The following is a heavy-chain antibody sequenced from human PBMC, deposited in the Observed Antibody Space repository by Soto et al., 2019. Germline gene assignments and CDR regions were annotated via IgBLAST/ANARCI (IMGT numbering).Heavy chain of an antibody. J-gene: IGHJ4*02. Sequence: QVQLVESGGSVVQPGRSLRLSCAASGFTFSSYGMHWVRQAPGKGLEWVAVISYDGSNKYYADSVKGRFTISRDNSKNTLYLQMNSLRAEDTAVYYCAKGGSLPVDYWGQGTLVTVSS. CDR3: AKGGSLPVDY. CDR1: GFTFSSYG. V-gene: IGHV3-30*18. CDR2: ISYDGSNK.